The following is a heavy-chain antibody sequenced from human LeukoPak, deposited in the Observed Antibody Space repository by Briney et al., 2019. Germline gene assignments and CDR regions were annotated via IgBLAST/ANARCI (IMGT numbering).Heavy chain of an antibody. D-gene: IGHD6-25*01. J-gene: IGHJ4*02. CDR3: ARGSSGWPFYFDC. CDR1: GDSISSYY. Sequence: SETLSLTCTVSGDSISSYYWSWIRQPPGKGLEWIGYIYYSWTTDYNPSLKSRVTISVDTSKNQFSLKLSSVTAADTAVYYCARGSSGWPFYFDCWGQGTLVTVSS. CDR2: IYYSWTT. V-gene: IGHV4-59*01.